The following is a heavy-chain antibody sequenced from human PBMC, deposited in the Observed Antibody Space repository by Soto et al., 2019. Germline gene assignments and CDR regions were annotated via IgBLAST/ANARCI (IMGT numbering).Heavy chain of an antibody. J-gene: IGHJ5*02. Sequence: SETLSLTCTVSGGSISTYCWSWIRQPPGKGLEWVGYIYYTGSTNYNPSLRSRVTISIDASKNQFSLKASDTAMYYCARANVWNAGFFAINSFDPWGQGTLVTVSS. V-gene: IGHV4-59*12. CDR2: IYYTGST. CDR3: ARANVWNAGFFAINSFDP. D-gene: IGHD1-1*01. CDR1: GGSISTYC.